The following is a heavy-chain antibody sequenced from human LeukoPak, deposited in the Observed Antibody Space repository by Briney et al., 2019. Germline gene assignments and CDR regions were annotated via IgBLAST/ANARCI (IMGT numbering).Heavy chain of an antibody. D-gene: IGHD3-22*01. CDR3: ARDYYYDSSGYYGRWFDP. V-gene: IGHV4-30-4*01. Sequence: SETLSLTCTVSGGSISSGDYYWSWIRQPPGKGLEWIGYIHYSGSTYYNPSLKSRVTISVDTSKNQFSLKLSSVTAADTAVYYCARDYYYDSSGYYGRWFDPWGQGTLVTVSS. CDR1: GGSISSGDYY. J-gene: IGHJ5*02. CDR2: IHYSGST.